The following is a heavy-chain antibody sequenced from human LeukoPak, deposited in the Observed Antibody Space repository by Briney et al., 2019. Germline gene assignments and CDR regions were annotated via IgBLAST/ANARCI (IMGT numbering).Heavy chain of an antibody. V-gene: IGHV3-33*01. J-gene: IGHJ4*02. CDR3: ARSTSSEYDIYHFDY. D-gene: IGHD3-9*01. CDR2: IWYDGNNK. Sequence: PRGSLRLSCAASGFTFSSYGMHWVRQAPGKGLEWVAVIWYDGNNKYYADSVKGRFTISRDNSKNTLYLQMNSLRAEDTAVYYCARSTSSEYDIYHFDYWGQGTLVTVSS. CDR1: GFTFSSYG.